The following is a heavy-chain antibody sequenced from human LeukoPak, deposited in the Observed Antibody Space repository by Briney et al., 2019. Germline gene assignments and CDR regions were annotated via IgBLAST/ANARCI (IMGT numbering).Heavy chain of an antibody. J-gene: IGHJ3*02. CDR1: GFTFSSYY. V-gene: IGHV3-53*01. D-gene: IGHD4-17*01. Sequence: GGSLRLSCAASGFTFSSYYMSWVRQTPGKGLEWVSVIYSGGSTFYSDSVKGRFTISRDNSKNTLYLQMNSLRAEDTTVYYCARDLRPTGAFDIWGQGTMVTVSS. CDR2: IYSGGST. CDR3: ARDLRPTGAFDI.